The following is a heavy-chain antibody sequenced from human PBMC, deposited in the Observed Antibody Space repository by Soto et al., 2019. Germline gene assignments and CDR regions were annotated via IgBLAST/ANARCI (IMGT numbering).Heavy chain of an antibody. CDR1: GFTFSSYG. CDR3: ARDGNFLEWLLDYYYYGMDV. D-gene: IGHD3-3*01. Sequence: QVQLVESGGGVVQPGRSLRLSCAASGFTFSSYGMHWVRQAPGKGLEWVAVIWYDGSNKYYADSVKGRFTISRDNSKNTLYLQMNSLRAEDTAVYYCARDGNFLEWLLDYYYYGMDVWGQGTTVTVSS. V-gene: IGHV3-33*01. CDR2: IWYDGSNK. J-gene: IGHJ6*02.